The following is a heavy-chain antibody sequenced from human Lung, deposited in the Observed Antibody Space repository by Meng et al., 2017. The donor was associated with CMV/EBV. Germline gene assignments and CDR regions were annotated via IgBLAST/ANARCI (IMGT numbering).Heavy chain of an antibody. CDR3: ASGDYGDYVPYYYYGMDV. CDR1: GYTFTSYG. Sequence: ASAXVSXKASGYTFTSYGISWVRQAPGQGLEWMGWISAYNGNTNYAQKLQGRDTMTTVTTTSTAYKELMSLRTDDTVVYYCASGDYGDYVPYYYYGMDVWXQGTTVTVSS. D-gene: IGHD4-17*01. CDR2: ISAYNGNT. J-gene: IGHJ6*02. V-gene: IGHV1-18*01.